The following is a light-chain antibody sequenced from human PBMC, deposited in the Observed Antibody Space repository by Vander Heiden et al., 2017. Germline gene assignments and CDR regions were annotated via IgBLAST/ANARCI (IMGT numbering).Light chain of an antibody. J-gene: IGKJ1*01. CDR1: QTISHY. V-gene: IGKV1-39*01. Sequence: DIQMTQSPASLSASVGDRVTITCRASQTISHYLNWYQQKPGKAPNLLIYGASTLQTGVPSRFSGSGFGTDFTLTINRLQPEDSATYYCQQSDSAPLTFGQGTKVEIK. CDR2: GAS. CDR3: QQSDSAPLT.